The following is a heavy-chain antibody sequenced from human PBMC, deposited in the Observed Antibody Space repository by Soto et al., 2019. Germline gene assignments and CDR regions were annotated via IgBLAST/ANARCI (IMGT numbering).Heavy chain of an antibody. CDR1: GGSFGGYY. V-gene: IGHV4-34*01. J-gene: IGHJ4*02. CDR2: INDSGGT. Sequence: QVQLQQWGAGLLKPSETLSLTCAVYGGSFGGYYWTWIRQPPGKGLEWIGEINDSGGTDYNPSLKSRVTISLDTSKNQLSLKLSSVTAADTAVYYCARGRKGFSSSCYVDWGQGTLVTVSS. D-gene: IGHD6-13*01. CDR3: ARGRKGFSSSCYVD.